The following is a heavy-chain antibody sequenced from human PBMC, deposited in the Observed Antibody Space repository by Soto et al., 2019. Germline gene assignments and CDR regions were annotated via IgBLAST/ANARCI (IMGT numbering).Heavy chain of an antibody. J-gene: IGHJ4*02. D-gene: IGHD3-10*01. Sequence: SLTCTVSCGSISISNWWNWVRQPPGKGLEWIGEIYHSGSTNYNPSLKSRVTISVDKSKNQFSLKLTSVTAADTAVYYCARGYYGSGRSDYWGQGTLVTVSS. CDR1: CGSISISNW. V-gene: IGHV4-4*02. CDR2: IYHSGST. CDR3: ARGYYGSGRSDY.